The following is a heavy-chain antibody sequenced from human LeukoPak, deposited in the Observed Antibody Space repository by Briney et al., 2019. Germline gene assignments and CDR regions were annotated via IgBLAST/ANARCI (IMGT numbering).Heavy chain of an antibody. J-gene: IGHJ4*02. D-gene: IGHD1-1*01. CDR2: NSGSSSYI. V-gene: IGHV3-21*04. CDR3: ARDTDRWAGTTGFDY. CDR1: GFTFSSYS. Sequence: GGSLRLSCAASGFTFSSYSMNWVRQAPGKGLEWVSSNSGSSSYIYYADSVKGRFTISRDNAKNSLYLQMTSLRAEDTAVYYCARDTDRWAGTTGFDYWGQGTLVTVSS.